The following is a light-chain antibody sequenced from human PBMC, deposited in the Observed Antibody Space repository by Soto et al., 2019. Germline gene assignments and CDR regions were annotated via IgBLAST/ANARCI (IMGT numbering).Light chain of an antibody. V-gene: IGKV1-5*01. J-gene: IGKJ1*01. CDR3: QQYNSYSPWT. CDR1: QNVNKW. Sequence: DIQMTQSPSTLSASVGDRVTITCRASQNVNKWLAWFQQKPGKVPKLLIFDASTLQIGVPSRFGGGGSGTEFTLTISGLQPDDFATYYCQQYNSYSPWTFGPGTKVDIK. CDR2: DAS.